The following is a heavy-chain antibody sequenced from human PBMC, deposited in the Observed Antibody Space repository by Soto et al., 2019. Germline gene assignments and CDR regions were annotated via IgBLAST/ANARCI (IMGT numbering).Heavy chain of an antibody. CDR3: ARSGPYCNGGSCYFQY. CDR1: GGTFSSFD. J-gene: IGHJ1*01. Sequence: QVQLVQSGAEVKKPGSSVKVSCKVSGGTFSSFDINWLRQAPGQRLEWMGGIIPAFGPANYAPKFQGTVSITADDSATTVYMELSSLRSDDTGVYYCARSGPYCNGGSCYFQYWGQGTLVTVSS. V-gene: IGHV1-69*01. CDR2: IIPAFGPA. D-gene: IGHD2-15*01.